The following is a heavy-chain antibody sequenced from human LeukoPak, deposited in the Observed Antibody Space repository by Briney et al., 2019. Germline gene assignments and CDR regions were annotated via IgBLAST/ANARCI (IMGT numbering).Heavy chain of an antibody. D-gene: IGHD1-26*01. CDR1: GSSVISSSDL. V-gene: IGHV4-39*07. CDR3: AKSGGYGLIDC. CDR2: IYYSGST. J-gene: IGHJ4*02. Sequence: SETLSLTCTVSGSSVISSSDLWVWIRQPPGKGLEWIGAIYYSGSTYYDPSLKSRINISIDTSKNQFFLRVTSVTAADTAMYYCAKSGGYGLIDCWGQGTLVTVSS.